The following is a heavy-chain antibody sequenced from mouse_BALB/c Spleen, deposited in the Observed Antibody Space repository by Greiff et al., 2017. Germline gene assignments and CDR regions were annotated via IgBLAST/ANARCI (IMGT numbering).Heavy chain of an antibody. D-gene: IGHD1-2*01. CDR3: ARGGTATAWFAY. V-gene: IGHV5-6-5*01. CDR1: GFTFSSYA. J-gene: IGHJ3*01. CDR2: ISSGGST. Sequence: EVHLVESGGGLVKPGGSLKLSCAASGFTFSSYAMSWVHQTPEKRLEWVASISSGGSTYYPDSVKGRFTISRDNARNILYLQMSSLRSEDTAMYYCARGGTATAWFAYWGQGTLVTVSA.